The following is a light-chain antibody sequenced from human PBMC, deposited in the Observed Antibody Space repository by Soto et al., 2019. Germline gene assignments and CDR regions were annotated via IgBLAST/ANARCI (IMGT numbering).Light chain of an antibody. Sequence: SYELTQPPSVSVAPGKTARIPCGGDNIGNKDVHWYQQKPGQAPVLVIYYDAERPSGIPERFSGSNSGNTATLTISRVEAGDEADYYCQVWDNNSDHRGVFGGGTQLTVL. CDR1: NIGNKD. V-gene: IGLV3-21*04. J-gene: IGLJ3*02. CDR3: QVWDNNSDHRGV. CDR2: YDA.